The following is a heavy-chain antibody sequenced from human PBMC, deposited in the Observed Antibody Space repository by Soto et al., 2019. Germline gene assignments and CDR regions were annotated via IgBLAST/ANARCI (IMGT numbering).Heavy chain of an antibody. J-gene: IGHJ5*02. V-gene: IGHV3-74*01. CDR1: GFTLSSYW. CDR2: INSDGSST. Sequence: PGGSLRLSCAASGFTLSSYWMHWVRQAPGKGLVWVSRINSDGSSTSYADSVKGRFTISRDNSKNTLYLQMNSLRVEDTAVYYCAKDQGYNWNYRWFDPWGQGTLVTVSS. D-gene: IGHD1-7*01. CDR3: AKDQGYNWNYRWFDP.